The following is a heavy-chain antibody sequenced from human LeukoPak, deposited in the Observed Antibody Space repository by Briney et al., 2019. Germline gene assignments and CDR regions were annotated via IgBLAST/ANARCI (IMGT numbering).Heavy chain of an antibody. CDR3: ARDYYGSGSYGFPYDAFDI. D-gene: IGHD3-10*01. CDR1: GGSVSSGSYY. CDR2: IYYSGST. J-gene: IGHJ3*02. Sequence: PSETLSLTCTVSGGSVSSGSYYWSWIRQPPGKGLEWIGYIYYSGSTNYNPSLKSRVTISVDTSKNQFSLKLSSVTAADTAVYYCARDYYGSGSYGFPYDAFDIWGQGTMVTVSS. V-gene: IGHV4-61*01.